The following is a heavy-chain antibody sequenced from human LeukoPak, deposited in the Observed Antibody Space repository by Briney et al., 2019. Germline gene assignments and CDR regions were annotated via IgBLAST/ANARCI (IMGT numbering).Heavy chain of an antibody. V-gene: IGHV3-30-3*01. J-gene: IGHJ4*02. Sequence: GGSLRLSCAAPGFTLSSYAMHWVRQAPGKGLEWVAVISYDGSNKYYADSVKGRFTISRDNSKNTLYLQMNSLRAEDTAVYCCARGPFRLPYYFEYWGQGTLVTVSS. CDR2: ISYDGSNK. CDR3: ARGPFRLPYYFEY. CDR1: GFTLSSYA.